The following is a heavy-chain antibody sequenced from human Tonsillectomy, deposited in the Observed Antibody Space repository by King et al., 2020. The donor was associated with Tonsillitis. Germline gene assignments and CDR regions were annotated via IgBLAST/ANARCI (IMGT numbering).Heavy chain of an antibody. D-gene: IGHD3-9*01. J-gene: IGHJ6*02. Sequence: QLQESGPGLVKPSETLSLTCTVSGGSISSSSYYWGWIRQPPGKGLEWIGTIYYSGSTYYNPSLKSRVTISVDTSKNQFSLKLSSVTAADTAVYYCARPDYDILTGGPHGMDVWGQGTTVTVSS. CDR1: GGSISSSSYY. CDR3: ARPDYDILTGGPHGMDV. V-gene: IGHV4-39*07. CDR2: IYYSGST.